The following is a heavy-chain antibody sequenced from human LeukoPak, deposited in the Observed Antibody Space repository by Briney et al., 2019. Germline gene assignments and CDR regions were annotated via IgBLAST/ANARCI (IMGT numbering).Heavy chain of an antibody. D-gene: IGHD6-13*01. CDR1: GYTFTSYG. Sequence: ASVKVSCKASGYTFTSYGISWVRQAPGQGLEWMGWISAYNGNTNYAQKLQGRVTMTTDTSTSTAYMELRSLRSDDTAVYYCARDSSSWLHSYYYYGMDVWGQGTTVTVSS. CDR2: ISAYNGNT. CDR3: ARDSSSWLHSYYYYGMDV. J-gene: IGHJ6*02. V-gene: IGHV1-18*01.